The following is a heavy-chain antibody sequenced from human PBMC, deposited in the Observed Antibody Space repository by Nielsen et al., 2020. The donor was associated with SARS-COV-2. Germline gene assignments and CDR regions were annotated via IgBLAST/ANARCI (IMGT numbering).Heavy chain of an antibody. D-gene: IGHD3-22*01. Sequence: LRLSCTVSGGSISSGDYYWSWIRQPPGKGLEWIGYIYYSGSTYYNPSLKSRVTISVDTSKNQFSLKLSSVTAADTVVYYCASRNSGYYSPWDYWGQGTLVTVSS. CDR1: GGSISSGDYY. J-gene: IGHJ4*02. V-gene: IGHV4-30-4*01. CDR3: ASRNSGYYSPWDY. CDR2: IYYSGST.